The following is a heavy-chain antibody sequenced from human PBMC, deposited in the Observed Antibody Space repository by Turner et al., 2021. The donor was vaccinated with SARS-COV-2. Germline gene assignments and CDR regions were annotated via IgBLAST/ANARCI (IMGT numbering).Heavy chain of an antibody. Sequence: EVQLLESGGGLVQPGGSLRLSCAASGCTFSNYAMSWVRQAPGRGLEWVSAISGGGGTTYPADSVKGRFTISRDNSMNKLLLQMNSLRAEDTAIYYCARDWRYYYDSSGYFDYWGQGTLVTVSS. CDR1: GCTFSNYA. CDR3: ARDWRYYYDSSGYFDY. D-gene: IGHD3-22*01. CDR2: ISGGGGTT. J-gene: IGHJ4*02. V-gene: IGHV3-23*01.